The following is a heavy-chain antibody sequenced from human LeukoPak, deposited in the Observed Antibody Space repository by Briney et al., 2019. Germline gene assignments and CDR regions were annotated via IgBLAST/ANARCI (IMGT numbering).Heavy chain of an antibody. D-gene: IGHD3-10*01. CDR1: GGSFSGYY. V-gene: IGHV4-34*01. CDR3: ARGTLRNVWAGSGSKGFDY. J-gene: IGHJ4*02. CDR2: INHSGST. Sequence: SSETLSLTCAVYGGSFSGYYWSWIRQPPGKGLEWIGEINHSGSTNYNPSLKSRVTISVDTSKNQFSLKLSSVTAADTAVYYCARGTLRNVWAGSGSKGFDYWGQGTLVTVSS.